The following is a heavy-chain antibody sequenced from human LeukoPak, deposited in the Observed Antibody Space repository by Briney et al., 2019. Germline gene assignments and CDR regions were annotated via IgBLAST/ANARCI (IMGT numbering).Heavy chain of an antibody. Sequence: GGSLSLSCEAPGFSFSSNWMGWVRQAPGKGPEWVANIKRDGSQKYYLDSVKGRFTISRDNAKNSLYLQMNSLRVEDTAVYYCARLGLEVGGPNWFDPWGQGTLVTVSS. CDR2: IKRDGSQK. J-gene: IGHJ5*02. CDR3: ARLGLEVGGPNWFDP. V-gene: IGHV3-7*01. CDR1: GFSFSSNW. D-gene: IGHD1-1*01.